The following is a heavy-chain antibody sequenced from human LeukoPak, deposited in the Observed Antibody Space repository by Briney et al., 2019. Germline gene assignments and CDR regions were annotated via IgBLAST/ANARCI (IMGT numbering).Heavy chain of an antibody. CDR2: ITKTGADI. Sequence: GGSLRLSCAASGFTFSDYEMNWIRKAPGKGLEWVSYITKTGADIYYAHSVRGRFTISSDNADNTLYLQMNSLRAEDTALYYCARGGDIGATREADYWGQGTLVTVSS. J-gene: IGHJ4*02. CDR1: GFTFSDYE. CDR3: ARGGDIGATREADY. D-gene: IGHD5-12*01. V-gene: IGHV3-48*03.